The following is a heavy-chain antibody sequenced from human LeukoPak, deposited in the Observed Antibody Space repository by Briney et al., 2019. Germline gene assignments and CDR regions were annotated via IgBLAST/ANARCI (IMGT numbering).Heavy chain of an antibody. CDR1: GYTFTGYY. Sequence: ASVKVSCKASGYTFTGYYMHWVRQAPGQGLEWMGRINPNSGGTNYAQKFQGRVTMTRDTSISTAYMELSRLRSDDTAVYYCARVLVGWQVGTSFEGRKIYCSGGSCYHNWFDPWGQGTLVTVSS. J-gene: IGHJ5*02. CDR3: ARVLVGWQVGTSFEGRKIYCSGGSCYHNWFDP. D-gene: IGHD2-15*01. CDR2: INPNSGGT. V-gene: IGHV1-2*06.